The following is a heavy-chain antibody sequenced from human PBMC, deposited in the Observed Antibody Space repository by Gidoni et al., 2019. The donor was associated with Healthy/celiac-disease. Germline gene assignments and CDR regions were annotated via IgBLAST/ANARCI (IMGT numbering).Heavy chain of an antibody. J-gene: IGHJ4*02. CDR2: INPNSGGT. D-gene: IGHD3-10*01. Sequence: QVQLVQPGAEVKKPGASGKVACEACGYTFTGYYLHWVRQAPGQGLGWMGWINPNSGGTNYAQKFQGRVTMTRDTSISTAYMELSRLRSDDTAVYYCASGDVFGSPYWGQGTLVTVSS. V-gene: IGHV1-2*02. CDR3: ASGDVFGSPY. CDR1: GYTFTGYY.